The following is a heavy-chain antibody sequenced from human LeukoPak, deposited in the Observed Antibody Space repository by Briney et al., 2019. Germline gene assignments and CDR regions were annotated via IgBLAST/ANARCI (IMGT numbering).Heavy chain of an antibody. CDR3: VRVGSSWYHYFDY. CDR1: GGSISSGGYY. CDR2: IYHSGST. D-gene: IGHD6-13*01. J-gene: IGHJ4*02. V-gene: IGHV4-30-2*01. Sequence: SQTLSLTCTVSGGSISSGGYYWSWIRQPPGKGLEWIGYIYHSGSTYYNPSLKSRVTMSVDPSKKQFTLKLSSVTAADTAVYSCVRVGSSWYHYFDYWGQGTLVTVSS.